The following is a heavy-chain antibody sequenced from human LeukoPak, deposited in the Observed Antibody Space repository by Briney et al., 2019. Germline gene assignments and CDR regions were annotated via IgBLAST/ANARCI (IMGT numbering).Heavy chain of an antibody. D-gene: IGHD6-19*01. V-gene: IGHV1-69*05. Sequence: PAASVKVSCKASGGTFSSYAISWVRQAPGQGLEWMGGIIPIFGTANYAQKFQGRVTITRNTSISTAYMELSSLRSEDTAVYYCARGDSSGWYLLARDYYMDVWGKGTTVTVSS. CDR3: ARGDSSGWYLLARDYYMDV. CDR2: IIPIFGTA. J-gene: IGHJ6*03. CDR1: GGTFSSYA.